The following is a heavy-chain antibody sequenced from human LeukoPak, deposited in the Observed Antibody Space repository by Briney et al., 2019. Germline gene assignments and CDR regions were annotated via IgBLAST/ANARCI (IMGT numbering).Heavy chain of an antibody. Sequence: GGSLRLSCAASGFTFSSYWMHWVRQAPGKGLEWVAFIRYDGSNKYYADSVKGRFTISRDNSKNTLYLQMNSLRAEDTAVYYCAKAFPSIIVVVPAAKYWGQGTLVTVSS. J-gene: IGHJ4*02. V-gene: IGHV3-30*02. CDR3: AKAFPSIIVVVPAAKY. D-gene: IGHD2-2*01. CDR1: GFTFSSYW. CDR2: IRYDGSNK.